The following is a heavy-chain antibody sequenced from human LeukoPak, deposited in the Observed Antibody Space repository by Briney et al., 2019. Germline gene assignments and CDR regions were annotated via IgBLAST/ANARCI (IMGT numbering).Heavy chain of an antibody. CDR2: IYPGDSDT. CDR1: GYSFTSYW. J-gene: IGHJ5*02. CDR3: ARTTSSSGYSWFDP. Sequence: PGESLKISCKGSGYSFTSYWIGWGRQMPGKGLEWMGIIYPGDSDTRYSPSFQGQVTISADKSISTAYLQWSSLKASDTATYYCARTTSSSGYSWFDPWGQGTLVTVSS. D-gene: IGHD5-12*01. V-gene: IGHV5-51*01.